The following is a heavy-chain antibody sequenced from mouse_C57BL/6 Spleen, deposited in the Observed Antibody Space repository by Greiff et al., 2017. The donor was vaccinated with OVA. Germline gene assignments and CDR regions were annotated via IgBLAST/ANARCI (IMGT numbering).Heavy chain of an antibody. Sequence: LVESGAELVRPGPSVKVSCKASGYAFTNYLIEWVKQRPGQGLEWLGVINPGSGGTNYNEKFKGKATLTADKSSSTAYMQLSSLTSEDSSVYFCSRSCGNYAIDYWGQGTTVTVSS. CDR3: SRSCGNYAIDY. J-gene: IGHJ4*01. CDR1: GYAFTNYL. D-gene: IGHD1-1*01. V-gene: IGHV1-54*01. CDR2: INPGSGGT.